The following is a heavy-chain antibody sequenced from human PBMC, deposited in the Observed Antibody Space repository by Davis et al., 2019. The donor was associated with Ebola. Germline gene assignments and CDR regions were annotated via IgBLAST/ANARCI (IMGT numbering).Heavy chain of an antibody. D-gene: IGHD5-24*01. Sequence: SETLSLTCTVSGGSISGSPYYWGWIRQPPGKGLVWIGSIYYSGNSYYNPSLKSRVTISVDTSKNQFSLKLSAVTAADTAVYYCARELTITDYWGQGTLVTVSS. CDR2: IYYSGNS. J-gene: IGHJ4*02. V-gene: IGHV4-39*02. CDR3: ARELTITDY. CDR1: GGSISGSPYY.